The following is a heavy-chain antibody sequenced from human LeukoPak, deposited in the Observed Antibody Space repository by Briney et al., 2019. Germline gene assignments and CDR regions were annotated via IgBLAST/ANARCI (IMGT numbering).Heavy chain of an antibody. J-gene: IGHJ4*02. CDR2: TYYSSKSYN. Sequence: TXXLTXAXXXDSVXXNSAAWNWIRQSPSRGLEWLGRTYYSSKSYNDYAVSVKSRITINPDTSKNQFSLQLNSVTPEDTAVYYCARGSSGFDYWGQGTLVTVSS. CDR3: ARGSSGFDY. V-gene: IGHV6-1*01. D-gene: IGHD6-6*01. CDR1: XDSVXXNSAA.